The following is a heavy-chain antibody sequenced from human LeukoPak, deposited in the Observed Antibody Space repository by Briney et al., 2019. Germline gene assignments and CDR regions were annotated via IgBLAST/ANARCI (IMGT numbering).Heavy chain of an antibody. Sequence: PSETLSLTCTVSGGSINNKYWSWIRQPPGRGLEWIGYVYSSGSTNYNPSLNSRVTMSVDTSKNQFSLKVNSVTAADTALYYCARYSRNNVYMLDYWGRGTLVTVSS. CDR2: VYSSGST. CDR3: ARYSRNNVYMLDY. CDR1: GGSINNKY. D-gene: IGHD5/OR15-5a*01. V-gene: IGHV4-59*01. J-gene: IGHJ4*02.